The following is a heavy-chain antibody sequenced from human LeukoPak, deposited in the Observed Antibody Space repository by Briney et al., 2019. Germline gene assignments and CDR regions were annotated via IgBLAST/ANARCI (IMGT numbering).Heavy chain of an antibody. V-gene: IGHV3-66*01. Sequence: GGSLRLSCAASGFTFSSFSMNWVRQAPGKGLEWVSVMHSGGSTYYADSVKGRVAISRDNSQNTVFLQMNSVRVEDTAVYYCARSYSNHLFGMDVWGQGTAVTVSS. CDR3: ARSYSNHLFGMDV. D-gene: IGHD4-11*01. J-gene: IGHJ6*02. CDR2: MHSGGST. CDR1: GFTFSSFS.